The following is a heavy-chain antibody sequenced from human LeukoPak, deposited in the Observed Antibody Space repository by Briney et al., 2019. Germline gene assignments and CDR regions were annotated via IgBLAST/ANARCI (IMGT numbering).Heavy chain of an antibody. J-gene: IGHJ5*02. Sequence: SETLSLTCAVYGGSFSGYYWSWIRQPPGKGLEWIGEINHSGSTNYNPSLKSRVTISVDTSKNQFSLKLTSVTAADTAVYYCARDTGQYTPGTPGFTRFDPWGQGTLVTVSS. CDR2: INHSGST. V-gene: IGHV4-34*01. CDR3: ARDTGQYTPGTPGFTRFDP. D-gene: IGHD2-15*01. CDR1: GGSFSGYY.